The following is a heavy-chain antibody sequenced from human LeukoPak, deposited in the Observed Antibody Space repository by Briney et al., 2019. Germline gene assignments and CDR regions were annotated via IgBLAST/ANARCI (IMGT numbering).Heavy chain of an antibody. Sequence: PSETQSLTCTVSGGSISSYYWSWIRQPPGKGLEWIGYIYYSGSTNYNPSLKSRVTISVDTSKNQFSLKLSSVTAADTAVYYCASAGGYSYGSFDYWGQGTLVTVSS. V-gene: IGHV4-59*01. J-gene: IGHJ4*02. D-gene: IGHD5-18*01. CDR3: ASAGGYSYGSFDY. CDR2: IYYSGST. CDR1: GGSISSYY.